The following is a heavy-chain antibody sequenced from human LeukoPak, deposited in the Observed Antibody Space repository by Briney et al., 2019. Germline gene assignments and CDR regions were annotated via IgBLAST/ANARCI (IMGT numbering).Heavy chain of an antibody. J-gene: IGHJ4*02. D-gene: IGHD3-3*01. CDR2: IKQDGSEK. CDR3: AKSGGAIFGVVTTRLGAFDY. Sequence: GGSLRLSCAASGFTFSSYWMSWVRQAPGKGLEWVTNIKQDGSEKYYVDSVKGRFTISRDNSKNTLYLQMNSLRAEDTAVYYCAKSGGAIFGVVTTRLGAFDYWGQGTLVTVSS. CDR1: GFTFSSYW. V-gene: IGHV3-7*03.